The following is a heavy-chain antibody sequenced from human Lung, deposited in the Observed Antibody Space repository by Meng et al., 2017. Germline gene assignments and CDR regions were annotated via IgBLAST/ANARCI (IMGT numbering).Heavy chain of an antibody. V-gene: IGHV1-2*06. CDR1: GYTFPDYW. J-gene: IGHJ4*02. Sequence: ASVKVSCKASGYTFPDYWLHWVRRAPGQGLEWMGRINPKSGDTHYAQRLQGRVTMTRDTSISTAYMELSGLRSDKTAMYYCARDENISAAGKLYVDYWGQGTLVTVSS. D-gene: IGHD6-13*01. CDR2: INPKSGDT. CDR3: ARDENISAAGKLYVDY.